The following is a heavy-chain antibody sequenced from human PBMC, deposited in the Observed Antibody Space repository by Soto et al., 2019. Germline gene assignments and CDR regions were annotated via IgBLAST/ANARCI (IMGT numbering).Heavy chain of an antibody. D-gene: IGHD6-19*01. J-gene: IGHJ4*02. CDR2: VYYSGTT. CDR3: ARSFRNKWLAFDS. Sequence: CRCLLQFPGRGLEWMGFVYYSGTTDYTPSLKSRVSMSVDTSKTQFSLKLKSVTAADTAVYFCARSFRNKWLAFDSWGQGVPVTVS. V-gene: IGHV4-31*02.